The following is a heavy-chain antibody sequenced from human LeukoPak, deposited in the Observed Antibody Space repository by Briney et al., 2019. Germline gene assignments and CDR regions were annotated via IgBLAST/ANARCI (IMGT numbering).Heavy chain of an antibody. Sequence: GGSLRLSCAASGFTISSYEMNWVRQAPGKGLGWVSYISSNGSPIFYADSVKGRFTISRDNAKNSLSLLMNSLRAEDTAVYYCARDGGSGILDWGQGTLVTVSS. CDR2: ISSNGSPI. CDR1: GFTISSYE. CDR3: ARDGGSGILD. J-gene: IGHJ4*02. D-gene: IGHD3-10*01. V-gene: IGHV3-48*03.